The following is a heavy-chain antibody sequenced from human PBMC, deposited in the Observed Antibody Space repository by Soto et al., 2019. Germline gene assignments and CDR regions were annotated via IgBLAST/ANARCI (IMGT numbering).Heavy chain of an antibody. CDR1: GGAFSGYQ. D-gene: IGHD6-19*01. J-gene: IGHJ4*02. CDR3: ARGKWLHNY. CDR2: VNHSGTT. Sequence: SETLSLTCAVYGGAFSGYQWTWIRQPPGKGLEWIGEVNHSGTTTYNPSLKSRLTLSVDTSKNQFSLKLSSVTAADTAVYYCARGKWLHNYWGQGTMVTVSS. V-gene: IGHV4-34*01.